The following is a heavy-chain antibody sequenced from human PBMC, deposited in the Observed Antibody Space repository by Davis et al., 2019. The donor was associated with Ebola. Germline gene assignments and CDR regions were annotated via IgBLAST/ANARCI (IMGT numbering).Heavy chain of an antibody. J-gene: IGHJ4*02. CDR3: ARGDGYNRWCNY. Sequence: GESLKISCAASGFTFSDYYMSWIRQAPGKGLEWVSYISSSGSTIYYADSVKGRFTISRDNAKNSLYLQMNSLRAEDTAVYYCARGDGYNRWCNYWGQGTLVTVSS. V-gene: IGHV3-11*04. CDR1: GFTFSDYY. CDR2: ISSSGSTI. D-gene: IGHD5-24*01.